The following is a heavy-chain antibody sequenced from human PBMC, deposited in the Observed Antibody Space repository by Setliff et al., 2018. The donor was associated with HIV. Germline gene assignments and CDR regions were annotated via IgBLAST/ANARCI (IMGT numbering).Heavy chain of an antibody. D-gene: IGHD6-6*01. V-gene: IGHV3-48*04. J-gene: IGHJ6*03. CDR3: ARDRKFGSSGHYYYYMDV. CDR1: GFTFSSYS. CDR2: ISSSGSTI. Sequence: GGSLRLSCAASGFTFSSYSMNWVRQAPGKGLEWVSYISSSGSTIYYADSVKGRFTISRDNAKNTLSLQVNSLRPGDTAVYYCARDRKFGSSGHYYYYMDVWGKGTTVTVSS.